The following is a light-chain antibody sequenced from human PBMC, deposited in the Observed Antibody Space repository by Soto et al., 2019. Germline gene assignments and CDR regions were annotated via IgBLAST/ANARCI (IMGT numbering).Light chain of an antibody. V-gene: IGKV3-15*01. CDR3: QQYNNCTPLT. Sequence: EIVMTQSPATLSVSPGERATLSCRASQSVSSNLAWYQQKPGQAPRLLIYGASTRATGIPARFSGSGSGTEFTLTITCLKSEDFAVYYCQQYNNCTPLTFGGGTKVEIK. J-gene: IGKJ4*01. CDR1: QSVSSN. CDR2: GAS.